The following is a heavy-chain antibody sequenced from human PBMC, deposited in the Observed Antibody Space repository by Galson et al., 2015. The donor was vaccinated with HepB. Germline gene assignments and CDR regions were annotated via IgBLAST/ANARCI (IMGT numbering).Heavy chain of an antibody. J-gene: IGHJ4*02. CDR1: GFTFSSYG. CDR2: ISYDGSNK. Sequence: SLRLSCAASGFTFSSYGMHWVRQAPGKGLEWVAVISYDGSNKYYADSVKGRFTISRDNSKNTLYLQMNSLRAEDTAVYYCAQSLQLWTLDYWGQGTLVTVSS. CDR3: AQSLQLWTLDY. D-gene: IGHD5-18*01. V-gene: IGHV3-30*18.